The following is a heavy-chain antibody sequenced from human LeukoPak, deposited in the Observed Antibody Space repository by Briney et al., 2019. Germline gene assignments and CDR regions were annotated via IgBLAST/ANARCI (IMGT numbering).Heavy chain of an antibody. CDR2: INHSGST. Sequence: GSLRLSCAASGFTFSSYAMSWVRQPPGKGLEWIGEINHSGSTNYNPSLKSRVTISVDTSKNQFSLKLSSVTAADTAVYYCARQPRPYYFDYWGQGTLVTVSS. J-gene: IGHJ4*02. CDR1: GFTFSSYA. V-gene: IGHV4-34*01. CDR3: ARQPRPYYFDY.